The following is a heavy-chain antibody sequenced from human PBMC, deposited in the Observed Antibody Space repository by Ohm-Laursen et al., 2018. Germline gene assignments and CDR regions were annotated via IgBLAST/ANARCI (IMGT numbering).Heavy chain of an antibody. CDR2: ISYDGSNK. J-gene: IGHJ4*02. Sequence: SLRLSCAASGFTFSSYGMHWVRQAPGKGLEWVAVISYDGSNKYYADSVKGRFTIPRDSSKNTLYLQMNSLRAADTAVYYCAKGDTTYSNSYFDYWGQGTLVTVSS. V-gene: IGHV3-30*18. CDR3: AKGDTTYSNSYFDY. CDR1: GFTFSSYG. D-gene: IGHD4-11*01.